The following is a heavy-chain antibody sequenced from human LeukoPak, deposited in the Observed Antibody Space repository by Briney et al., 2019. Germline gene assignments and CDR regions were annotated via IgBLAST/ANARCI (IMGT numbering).Heavy chain of an antibody. V-gene: IGHV3-33*06. CDR2: ILSDGSKE. J-gene: IGHJ4*02. D-gene: IGHD3-16*01. CDR1: GFTFSSYG. Sequence: GSLRLSCAASGFTFSSYGMHWVRQAPGKGLEWVAVILSDGSKEFYTDSVKGRFTISRDNSKNTLSLQMNRLRAEDTAVYFCAKNRDYDWGPGDYWGQGTLVTVSS. CDR3: AKNRDYDWGPGDY.